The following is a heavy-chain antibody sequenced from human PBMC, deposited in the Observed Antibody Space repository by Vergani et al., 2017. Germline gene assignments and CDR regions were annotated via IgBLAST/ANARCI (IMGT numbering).Heavy chain of an antibody. V-gene: IGHV3-21*01. CDR2: ISSSSSYI. Sequence: EVQLLESGGGLVQPGGSLRLSCAASGFTFSSYSMNWVRQAPGKGLEWVSSISSSSSYIYYADSVKGRFTISRDNAKNSLYLQMNSLRAEDTAVYYCARGRVLLGEYYGMDVWGQGTTVTVSS. CDR3: ARGRVLLGEYYGMDV. D-gene: IGHD3-10*01. CDR1: GFTFSSYS. J-gene: IGHJ6*02.